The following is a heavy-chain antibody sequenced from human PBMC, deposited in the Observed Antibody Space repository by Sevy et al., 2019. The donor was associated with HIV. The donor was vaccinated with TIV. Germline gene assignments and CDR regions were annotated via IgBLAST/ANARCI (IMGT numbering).Heavy chain of an antibody. CDR3: ARAGGSTDWGMDV. CDR2: LDYSGST. J-gene: IGHJ6*02. Sequence: SETLSLTCTVSGGSISSYYWIWIRQPPRKGLEWIGYLDYSGSTNYNPSLKGRVSISVDTSKNPISLKMTSVTAADTAVYYCARAGGSTDWGMDVWGQGTTVTVSS. V-gene: IGHV4-59*13. D-gene: IGHD2-2*01. CDR1: GGSISSYY.